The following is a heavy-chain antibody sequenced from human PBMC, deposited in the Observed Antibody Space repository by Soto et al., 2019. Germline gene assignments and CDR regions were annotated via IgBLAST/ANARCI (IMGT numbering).Heavy chain of an antibody. CDR2: IVVGSGNT. Sequence: SVKVSCKASGYTFTSHDINWVRQARGQRLEWIGWIVVGSGNTNYAQKFQERVTITRDMSTSTAYMELSSLRSEDTAVYYCAAPRPNRYYYYYMDVWGKGTTVTVSS. CDR1: GYTFTSHD. CDR3: AAPRPNRYYYYYMDV. J-gene: IGHJ6*03. V-gene: IGHV1-58*02.